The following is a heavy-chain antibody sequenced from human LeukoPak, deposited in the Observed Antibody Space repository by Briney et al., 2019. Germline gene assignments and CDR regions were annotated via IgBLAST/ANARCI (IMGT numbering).Heavy chain of an antibody. J-gene: IGHJ3*02. Sequence: SETLSLTCTVSGGSISSYYWSWIRQPPGKGLEWIGYIYYSGSTDYNPSLKSRVTISVDTSKNQFSLKLSSVTAADTAVYYCARHMGSSSWYGGSAFDIWGQGTMVTVSS. CDR2: IYYSGST. CDR1: GGSISSYY. CDR3: ARHMGSSSWYGGSAFDI. V-gene: IGHV4-59*08. D-gene: IGHD6-13*01.